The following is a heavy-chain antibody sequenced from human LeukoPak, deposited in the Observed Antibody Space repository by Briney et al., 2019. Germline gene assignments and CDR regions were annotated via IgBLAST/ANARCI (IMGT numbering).Heavy chain of an antibody. D-gene: IGHD3-10*01. V-gene: IGHV3-23*01. CDR3: AKDRGYYSGSGSPFDY. CDR1: GFTFSSYA. Sequence: GGSLRLSCAASGFTFSSYAMSWVRQAPGKGLEWVSAISGSGGSTYYADSVKGRFTISRDNSKNTLYLQMNSLRAEDTAVYYCAKDRGYYSGSGSPFDYWGQGTLVTVSS. J-gene: IGHJ4*02. CDR2: ISGSGGST.